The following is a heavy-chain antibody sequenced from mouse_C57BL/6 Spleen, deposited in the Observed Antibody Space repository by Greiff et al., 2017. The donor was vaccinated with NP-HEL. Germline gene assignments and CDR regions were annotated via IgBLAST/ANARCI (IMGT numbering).Heavy chain of an antibody. Sequence: EVHLVESEGGLVQPGRSMKLSCTASGFTFSDYYMAWVRQVPEKGLEWVANINYDGSSTYYLASLKSRFIISRENAKNSLYLQMSSLQSEDTATYYYARRDSSGYEGIYYYAMDYWGQGTSVTVSS. V-gene: IGHV5-16*01. CDR3: ARRDSSGYEGIYYYAMDY. D-gene: IGHD3-2*02. CDR1: GFTFSDYY. J-gene: IGHJ4*01. CDR2: INYDGSST.